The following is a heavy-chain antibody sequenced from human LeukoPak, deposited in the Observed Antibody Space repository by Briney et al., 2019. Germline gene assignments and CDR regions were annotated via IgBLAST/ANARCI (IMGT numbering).Heavy chain of an antibody. J-gene: IGHJ5*02. Sequence: ASVKVSCKASGYTFTGYYMHWVRQAPGQGLEWMGWISAYNGNTNYAQKLQGRVTMTTDTSTSTAYMELRSLRSDETAVYYCARAQNVFLEFDPWGQGTLVTVSS. CDR3: ARAQNVFLEFDP. V-gene: IGHV1-18*04. D-gene: IGHD1-1*01. CDR2: ISAYNGNT. CDR1: GYTFTGYY.